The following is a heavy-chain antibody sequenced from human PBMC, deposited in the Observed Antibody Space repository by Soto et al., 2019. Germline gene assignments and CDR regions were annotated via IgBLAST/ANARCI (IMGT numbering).Heavy chain of an antibody. D-gene: IGHD5-18*01. V-gene: IGHV3-30*18. CDR1: GFTFSNYG. J-gene: IGHJ4*02. CDR2: ISDDGSDK. CDR3: AKARAYSHGYSESFDY. Sequence: QEQLVESGGGVVQPGRSLRLSCAASGFTFSNYGMHWVRQAPGRGLEWVAVISDDGSDKFYADSVKGRFTISRDNAKNTMYLQMNSLRAEDTAVYYCAKARAYSHGYSESFDYWGQGTLVTVSS.